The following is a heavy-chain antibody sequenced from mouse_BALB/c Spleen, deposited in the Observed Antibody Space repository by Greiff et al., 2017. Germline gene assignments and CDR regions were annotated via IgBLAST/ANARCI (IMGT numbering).Heavy chain of an antibody. V-gene: IGHV3-6*02. J-gene: IGHJ1*01. Sequence: ESGPGLVKPSQSLSLTCSVTGYSITSGYYWNWIRQFPGNKLEWMGYISYDGSNNYNPSLKNRISITRDTSKNQFFLKLNSVTTEDTATYYCARDGNSLYWYFDVWGAGTTVTVSS. CDR1: GYSITSGYY. D-gene: IGHD2-1*01. CDR3: ARDGNSLYWYFDV. CDR2: ISYDGSN.